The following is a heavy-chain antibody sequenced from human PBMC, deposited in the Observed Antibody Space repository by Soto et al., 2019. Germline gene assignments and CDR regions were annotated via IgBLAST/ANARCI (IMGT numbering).Heavy chain of an antibody. J-gene: IGHJ4*02. D-gene: IGHD3-10*01. V-gene: IGHV3-13*04. CDR2: ICTAGDA. Sequence: EVQLVESGGGLVQPGGSLRLSCAASGFTFSSYDMHGVRQGTGNGLECVSAICTAGDAYYPNSVKGRFTISRENAKNFLYLQMNSLRAGDTAVYYCARAFITGVLDYWGQGTLVTVSS. CDR3: ARAFITGVLDY. CDR1: GFTFSSYD.